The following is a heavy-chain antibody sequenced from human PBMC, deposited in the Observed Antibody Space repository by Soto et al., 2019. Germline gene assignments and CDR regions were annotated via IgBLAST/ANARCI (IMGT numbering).Heavy chain of an antibody. Sequence: GESLKISCKGSGYSFTTYWIGWVRQMPGEGLEWMGIIYPGDSDTRYSPTFQGQDTISADKSINTAYLQWSSLKASDTAMFYCARLYRGYDRASFDYWGQGTLVTVSS. CDR2: IYPGDSDT. V-gene: IGHV5-51*01. CDR1: GYSFTTYW. CDR3: ARLYRGYDRASFDY. D-gene: IGHD5-12*01. J-gene: IGHJ4*02.